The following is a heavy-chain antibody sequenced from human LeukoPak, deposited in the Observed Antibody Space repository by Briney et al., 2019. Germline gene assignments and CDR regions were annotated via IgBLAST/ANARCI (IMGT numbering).Heavy chain of an antibody. Sequence: GGSLRLSCEASGFTFSSYGMHWVRQAPGKRLEWVAFMRYDGSNKYYADSVKGRFTISRDNSKNTLYLQMNSLRAEDTAVYYCARDGGNLGYYFDYWGQGTLVTVSS. CDR2: MRYDGSNK. V-gene: IGHV3-30*02. D-gene: IGHD3-16*01. CDR3: ARDGGNLGYYFDY. J-gene: IGHJ4*02. CDR1: GFTFSSYG.